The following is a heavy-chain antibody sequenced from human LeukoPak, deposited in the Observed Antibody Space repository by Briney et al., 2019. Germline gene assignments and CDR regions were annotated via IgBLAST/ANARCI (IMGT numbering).Heavy chain of an antibody. J-gene: IGHJ4*02. CDR1: GFTFSTFN. Sequence: GGSLRLSCAASGFTFSTFNMHWVRQAPGKGLEWVAVFSSDGRSTFYAENVQGRFTLSRDNSKNTLSLQMNSLRAEDTAVYYCAKSYYYHSGSCDYWGQGTLVTVSS. CDR2: FSSDGRST. V-gene: IGHV3-30*18. D-gene: IGHD3-10*01. CDR3: AKSYYYHSGSCDY.